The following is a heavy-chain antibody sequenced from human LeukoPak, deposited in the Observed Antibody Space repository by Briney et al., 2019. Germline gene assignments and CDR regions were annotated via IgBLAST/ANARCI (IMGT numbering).Heavy chain of an antibody. CDR3: AKDHSRYSSGWYYFDY. D-gene: IGHD6-19*01. Sequence: GGSLRLSCAAPGFTFSSYGMHWVRQAPGKGLEWVAFIRYDGSNKYYADSVKGRFTISRDNSKDTLYLQMNSLRAEDTAVYYCAKDHSRYSSGWYYFDYWGQGTLVTVSS. CDR2: IRYDGSNK. CDR1: GFTFSSYG. J-gene: IGHJ4*02. V-gene: IGHV3-30*02.